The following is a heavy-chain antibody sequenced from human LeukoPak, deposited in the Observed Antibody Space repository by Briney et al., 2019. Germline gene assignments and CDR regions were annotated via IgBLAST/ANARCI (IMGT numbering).Heavy chain of an antibody. Sequence: PGGSLRLSWAASGFTFSSYSMNWVRQAAGKGLEGVSSISSSSSYIYYADSVKGRFTISRDNAKNSLYLQMNSLRAEDTAVYYCARRVGATINWFDPWGQGTLVTVSS. V-gene: IGHV3-21*01. CDR3: ARRVGATINWFDP. CDR2: ISSSSSYI. CDR1: GFTFSSYS. D-gene: IGHD1-26*01. J-gene: IGHJ5*02.